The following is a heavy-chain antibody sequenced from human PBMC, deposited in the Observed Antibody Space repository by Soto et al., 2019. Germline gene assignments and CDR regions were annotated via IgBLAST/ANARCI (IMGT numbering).Heavy chain of an antibody. Sequence: RASVKVSCKASGYTFTDYYVHCVRQAPGQGLEWMGWIDHYSGGTNYAQKFQGRVAMTRDTSISTAYMELSSLTSDDTAVYYCAREGGDGFDYWGQGTLVTVSS. V-gene: IGHV1-2*02. CDR1: GYTFTDYY. D-gene: IGHD2-21*02. J-gene: IGHJ4*02. CDR3: AREGGDGFDY. CDR2: IDHYSGGT.